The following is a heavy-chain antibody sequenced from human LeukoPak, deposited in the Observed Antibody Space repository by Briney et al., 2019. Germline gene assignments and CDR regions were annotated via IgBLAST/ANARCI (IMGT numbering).Heavy chain of an antibody. Sequence: PSESLSLTCTVSGASISNYYWSWIRQTPGKGLEWVGYIFYSGSTDYNPSFKSRVTISVDTSRNQFSLKLRSVTAADTAVYYCARRGDGYPYYFDYWGQGTLVTVSS. CDR1: GASISNYY. V-gene: IGHV4-59*08. CDR3: ARRGDGYPYYFDY. J-gene: IGHJ4*02. CDR2: IFYSGST. D-gene: IGHD5-24*01.